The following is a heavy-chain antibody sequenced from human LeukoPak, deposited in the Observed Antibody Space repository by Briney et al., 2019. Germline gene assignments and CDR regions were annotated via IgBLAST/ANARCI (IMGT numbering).Heavy chain of an antibody. Sequence: SENLSLTCTVSGGSISSYYWSWIRQPPGKGLEWIGYIYYSGSTNYNPSLKSRVTISVDTSKNQFSLKLSSVTAADTAVYYCARVDTKPDGDYGNFDYWGQGTLVTVSS. J-gene: IGHJ4*02. CDR3: ARVDTKPDGDYGNFDY. CDR2: IYYSGST. CDR1: GGSISSYY. D-gene: IGHD4-17*01. V-gene: IGHV4-59*01.